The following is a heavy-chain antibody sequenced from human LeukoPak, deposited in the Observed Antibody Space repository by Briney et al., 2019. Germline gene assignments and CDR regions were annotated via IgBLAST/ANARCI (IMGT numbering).Heavy chain of an antibody. D-gene: IGHD2-2*02. CDR2: ISAYNGNT. Sequence: ASVKVSCKASGYTFTSYGISWVRQAPGQGLEWMGWISAYNGNTNYAQKLQGRVTMTTDTSTSTAYMELRSLRSVDTAVYYCARDDPVVPAAIPGDYWGQGTLVTVSS. V-gene: IGHV1-18*01. CDR1: GYTFTSYG. CDR3: ARDDPVVPAAIPGDY. J-gene: IGHJ4*02.